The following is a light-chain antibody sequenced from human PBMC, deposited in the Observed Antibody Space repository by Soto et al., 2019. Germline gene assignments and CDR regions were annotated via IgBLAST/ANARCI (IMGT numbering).Light chain of an antibody. V-gene: IGKV3-20*01. CDR3: HHYDSSPLT. Sequence: EIVLTQSPGTLSLSPGERATLSCRASQSVSSSYLAWYQQKPGQAPRLLIYGASSTATGIPDRISGSGSGTDFTLTISRLDPEDFAVYYCHHYDSSPLTFGGGTKVEIK. CDR2: GAS. J-gene: IGKJ4*01. CDR1: QSVSSSY.